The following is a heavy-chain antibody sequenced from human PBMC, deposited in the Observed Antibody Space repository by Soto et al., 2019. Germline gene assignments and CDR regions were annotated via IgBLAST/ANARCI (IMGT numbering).Heavy chain of an antibody. CDR3: ALRSMAVVPEY. D-gene: IGHD3-22*01. CDR2: LYYGRSA. J-gene: IGHJ4*02. V-gene: IGHV4-59*01. Sequence: QVQLQESGPGLVKPSETLSLTCAVSGDSISSYYCMWIRQPPGKGLESIGYLYYGRSANYNPSLKSRVTLSVDTSTHQCSLTLISMTAADTAVYYCALRSMAVVPEYWGQGTLVTVSS. CDR1: GDSISSYY.